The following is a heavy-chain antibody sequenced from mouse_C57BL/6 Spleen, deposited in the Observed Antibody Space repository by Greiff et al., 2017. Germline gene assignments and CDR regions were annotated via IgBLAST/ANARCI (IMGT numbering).Heavy chain of an antibody. Sequence: QVQLKQPGAELVKPGASVKLSCKASGYTFTSYWMQWVKQRPGQGLEWIGEIDPSDSYTNYNQKFKGKATLTVDTSSSTAYMQLSSLTSEDSAVYYCARGAGYFDYWGQGTTLTVSS. D-gene: IGHD3-3*01. CDR2: IDPSDSYT. V-gene: IGHV1-50*01. CDR1: GYTFTSYW. J-gene: IGHJ2*01. CDR3: ARGAGYFDY.